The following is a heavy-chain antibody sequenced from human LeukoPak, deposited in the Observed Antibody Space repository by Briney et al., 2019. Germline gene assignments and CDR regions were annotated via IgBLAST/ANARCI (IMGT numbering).Heavy chain of an antibody. D-gene: IGHD5-18*01. CDR3: GRVALDTSMIHY. J-gene: IGHJ4*02. V-gene: IGHV3-33*01. CDR2: IRYDGSNK. CDR1: GFNFSSFV. Sequence: PGGSLRLSCAASGFNFSSFVMHWVRQAPGKGLEWVAVIRYDGSNKYYADSVKGRFTISRDDAENSLYLQMNSLRVEDTAVYYCGRVALDTSMIHYWGQGTLVTVSS.